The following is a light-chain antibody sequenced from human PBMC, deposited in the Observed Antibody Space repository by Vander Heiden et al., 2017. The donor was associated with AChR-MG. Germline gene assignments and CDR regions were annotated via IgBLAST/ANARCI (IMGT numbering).Light chain of an antibody. J-gene: IGLJ3*02. CDR2: EVH. CDR3: YSYAGSDTWV. V-gene: IGLV2-23*02. CDR1: SNDVGTYDV. Sequence: QSALTQPASVSGSPGQSITISCAGTSNDVGTYDVVSWYQQHPGKAPKLLIYEVHKRFSGVSHRLSGSKSGNTASLTISGLQAEDEADYYCYSYAGSDTWVFGGVTKVTVL.